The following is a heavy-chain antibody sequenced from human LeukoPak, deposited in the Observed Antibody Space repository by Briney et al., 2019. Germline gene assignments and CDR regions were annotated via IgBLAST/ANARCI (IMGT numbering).Heavy chain of an antibody. CDR3: ARANFLEGESDAFDI. V-gene: IGHV4-59*01. J-gene: IGHJ3*02. CDR2: IYYSGST. Sequence: KPSETLSLTCTVSGVSISSYYWSWIGQPPGKGLEWMGYIYYSGSTNYNPSLKSRVTISVDTSKNQFSLKLSSVTAADTAVYSCARANFLEGESDAFDIWGQGTMVTVSS. D-gene: IGHD3-10*01. CDR1: GVSISSYY.